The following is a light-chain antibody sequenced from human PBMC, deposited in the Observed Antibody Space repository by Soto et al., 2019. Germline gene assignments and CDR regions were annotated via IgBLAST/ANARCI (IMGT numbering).Light chain of an antibody. Sequence: EVLMTQSQGTLSVSPGERVTVSCRASQSIGSNLAWYQQKPGQAPRLLIYGASTRVIGVPDRFSGGRSGTEFTLTISSLQSEDIVVYFCQQYNDWPPYTFRQGTKLEIK. CDR3: QQYNDWPPYT. CDR2: GAS. CDR1: QSIGSN. J-gene: IGKJ2*01. V-gene: IGKV3-15*01.